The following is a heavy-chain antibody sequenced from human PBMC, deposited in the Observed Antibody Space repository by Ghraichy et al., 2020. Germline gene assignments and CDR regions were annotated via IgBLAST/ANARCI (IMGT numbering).Heavy chain of an antibody. D-gene: IGHD2-15*01. CDR2: ISYSGAT. CDR3: ARHGGRGYFDN. CDR1: GGSINNYW. J-gene: IGHJ4*02. V-gene: IGHV4-59*08. Sequence: SETLSLTCTVSGGSINNYWWSWIRQPPGRGLEWIGYISYSGATSYNPSLKSPITISVDTSKNQFSLKLTSVNAADTAGYYCARHGGRGYFDNWGQGSLVTVS.